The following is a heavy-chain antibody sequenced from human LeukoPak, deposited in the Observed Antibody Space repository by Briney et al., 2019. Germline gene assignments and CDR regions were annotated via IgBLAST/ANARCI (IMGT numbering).Heavy chain of an antibody. D-gene: IGHD2-15*01. Sequence: GGSLRLSCAASGFTFRSYSMNWVRQAPGKGLEWVSSISSSSSYIYYADSVKGRFTISRDNAKNSLYLQMNSLRAEDTAVYYCARRGLVASGAFDIWGQGTMVTVSS. CDR1: GFTFRSYS. CDR3: ARRGLVASGAFDI. J-gene: IGHJ3*02. V-gene: IGHV3-21*01. CDR2: ISSSSSYI.